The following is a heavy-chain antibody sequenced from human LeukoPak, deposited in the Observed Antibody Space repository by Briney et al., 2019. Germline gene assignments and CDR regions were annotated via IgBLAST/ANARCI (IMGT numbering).Heavy chain of an antibody. J-gene: IGHJ4*02. CDR2: IKQDGSEK. CDR3: ARDSGSGSYYIWVYYFDY. V-gene: IGHV3-7*01. CDR1: GSTFSSYW. Sequence: GGSLRLSCAASGSTFSSYWMSWVRQAPGKGLEWVANIKQDGSEKYYVDSVKGRFTISRDNAKNSLYLQMNSLRAEDTAAYYCARDSGSGSYYIWVYYFDYWGQGTLVTVSS. D-gene: IGHD3-10*01.